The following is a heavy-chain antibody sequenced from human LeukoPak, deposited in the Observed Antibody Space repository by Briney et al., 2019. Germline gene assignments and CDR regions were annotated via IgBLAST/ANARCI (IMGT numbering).Heavy chain of an antibody. V-gene: IGHV3-48*02. D-gene: IGHD1-26*01. Sequence: GGSLRLSCAASGFTFSSYSMNWVRQAPGKGLEWVSYISSSSSTIYYADSVKGRFTISRDNAKNSLYLQMNSLRDEDTAVYYCASNYWYIGSSGIYFDYWGQGTLVTVSS. J-gene: IGHJ4*02. CDR2: ISSSSSTI. CDR3: ASNYWYIGSSGIYFDY. CDR1: GFTFSSYS.